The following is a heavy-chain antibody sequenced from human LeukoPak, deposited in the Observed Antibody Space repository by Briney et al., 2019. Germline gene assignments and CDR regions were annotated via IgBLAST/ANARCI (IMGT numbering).Heavy chain of an antibody. V-gene: IGHV1-2*02. CDR1: GYTFTGYY. CDR2: INPSSGGT. CDR3: ARGRRSGWFAYYFDY. J-gene: IGHJ4*02. Sequence: ASVKVSCKASGYTFTGYYMHWVRQAPGQGLEWMGWINPSSGGTNYAQKFQGRVTMTRDTSISTAYMELSRLRSDDTAVYYCARGRRSGWFAYYFDYWGQGTLVTVSS. D-gene: IGHD6-19*01.